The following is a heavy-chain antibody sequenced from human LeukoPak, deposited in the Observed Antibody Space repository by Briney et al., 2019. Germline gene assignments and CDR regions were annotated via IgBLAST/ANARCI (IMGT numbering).Heavy chain of an antibody. CDR1: GYTFTGYY. J-gene: IGHJ5*02. Sequence: GASVKVSCKASGYTFTGYYMHWVRQAPGQGLEWMGWINPNSGDTNYAQKFQGRVTMTRDTSISTAYMELSRLRSDDTAVYYCARARGDIVVVPAAIWFDPWGQGTLVTVSS. CDR2: INPNSGDT. V-gene: IGHV1-2*02. D-gene: IGHD2-2*01. CDR3: ARARGDIVVVPAAIWFDP.